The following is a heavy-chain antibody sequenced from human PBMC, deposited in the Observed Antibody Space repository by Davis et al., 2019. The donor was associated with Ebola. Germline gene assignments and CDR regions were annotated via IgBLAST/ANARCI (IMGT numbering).Heavy chain of an antibody. Sequence: PGGSLRLSCAASGFTFRSYWMSWVRQAPGKGLEWVANIKQDGSEKYYVDSVKGRFTISRDNAKNSLYLQMNSLRAEDAAVYYCVKHSDDDAFDIWGQGTMITVSS. CDR2: IKQDGSEK. J-gene: IGHJ3*02. CDR3: VKHSDDDAFDI. V-gene: IGHV3-7*01. D-gene: IGHD2-21*02. CDR1: GFTFRSYW.